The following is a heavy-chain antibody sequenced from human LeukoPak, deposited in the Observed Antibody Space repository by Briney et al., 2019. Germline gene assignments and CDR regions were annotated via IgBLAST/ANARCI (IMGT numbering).Heavy chain of an antibody. V-gene: IGHV1-2*02. Sequence: ASVKVSCKASGYTFTGYYMHWVRQAPGQGLEWMGWINPNSGGTNYAQKFQGRVTITRNTSISTAYMELSSLRSEDTAVYYCARGVRIRITIFGVVPAYYYYMDVWGKGTTVTVSS. CDR3: ARGVRIRITIFGVVPAYYYYMDV. CDR1: GYTFTGYY. D-gene: IGHD3-3*01. J-gene: IGHJ6*03. CDR2: INPNSGGT.